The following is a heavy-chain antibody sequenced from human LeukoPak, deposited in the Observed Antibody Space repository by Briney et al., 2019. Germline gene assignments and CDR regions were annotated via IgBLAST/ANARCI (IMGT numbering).Heavy chain of an antibody. J-gene: IGHJ3*02. D-gene: IGHD6-13*01. CDR2: ISGSGGST. Sequence: GGSLRLSCAASGFTFSSYAMSWVRQAPGKGLEWVSTISGSGGSTYYADSTKGRFIISRDDSKNTLYLQMYSLRAEDTAVYYCAEVLTQGSDWYFAFDIWGQGTMVTVSS. V-gene: IGHV3-23*01. CDR3: AEVLTQGSDWYFAFDI. CDR1: GFTFSSYA.